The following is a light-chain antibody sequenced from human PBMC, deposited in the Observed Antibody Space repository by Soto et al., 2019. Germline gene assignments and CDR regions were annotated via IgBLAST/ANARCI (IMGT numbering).Light chain of an antibody. V-gene: IGKV1-13*02. Sequence: AIQLTQSPSSLSASVGDRVTITCRASQGLASSAFAWYQQKPGKAPKLLIYDVSNMESGVPSRFSGSGYGTNFNLSISTLQPEDFATYNCEQFDIYPLTFGQGTRLEIK. CDR3: EQFDIYPLT. J-gene: IGKJ5*01. CDR1: QGLASSA. CDR2: DVS.